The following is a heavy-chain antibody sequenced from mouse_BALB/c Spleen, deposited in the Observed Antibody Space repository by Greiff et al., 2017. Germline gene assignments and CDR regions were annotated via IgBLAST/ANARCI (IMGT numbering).Heavy chain of an antibody. CDR2: ISSGGST. V-gene: IGHV5-6-5*01. J-gene: IGHJ2*01. D-gene: IGHD2-4*01. CDR1: GFTFSSYA. CDR3: ARGRDDYEGYYFDY. Sequence: EVTLMESGGGLVKPGGSLKLSCAASGFTFSSYAMSWVRQTPEKRLEWVSSISSGGSTYYPDSVKGRFTISRDNARNILYLQMSSLRSEDTAMYYCARGRDDYEGYYFDYWGQGTTLTVSS.